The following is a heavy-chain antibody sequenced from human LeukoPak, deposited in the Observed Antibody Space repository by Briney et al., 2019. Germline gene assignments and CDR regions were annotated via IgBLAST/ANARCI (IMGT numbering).Heavy chain of an antibody. V-gene: IGHV4-34*01. CDR3: ARGRVGVVVVAAKRSPPKDYYYYMDV. J-gene: IGHJ6*03. CDR2: INHSGST. CDR1: GGSFSGYY. Sequence: SETLSLTCAVYGGSFSGYYWSWIRQPPGKGLEWIGEINHSGSTNYNPSLKSRVTISVDTPKNQFSLKLSSVTAADTAVYYCARGRVGVVVVAAKRSPPKDYYYYMDVWGKGTTVTVSS. D-gene: IGHD2-15*01.